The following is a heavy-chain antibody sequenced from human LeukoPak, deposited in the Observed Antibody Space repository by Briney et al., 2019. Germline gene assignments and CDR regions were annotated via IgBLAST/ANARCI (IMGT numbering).Heavy chain of an antibody. V-gene: IGHV3-15*01. CDR2: IKSKTDGGTT. J-gene: IGHJ4*02. Sequence: GGSLRLSCAASGFTFSNAWMSWVRQAPGKGLEWVGRIKSKTDGGTTDYAAPVKGRFTISRDDSKNTLYLQMNSLKTEDTAVYYCTTGGGGYILTGYYIPDYWGQGTLVTVSS. D-gene: IGHD3-9*01. CDR3: TTGGGGYILTGYYIPDY. CDR1: GFTFSNAW.